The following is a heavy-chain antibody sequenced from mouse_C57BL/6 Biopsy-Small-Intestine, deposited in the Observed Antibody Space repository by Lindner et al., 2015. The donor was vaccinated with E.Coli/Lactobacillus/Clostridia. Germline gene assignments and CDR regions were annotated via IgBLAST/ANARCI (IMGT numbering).Heavy chain of an antibody. V-gene: IGHV1-72*04. CDR3: AREMGYFDL. CDR2: AGPSGTGS. Sequence: SVKVSCKSSGYIFTSYWMHWVRQAPGQGLEWMGRAGPSGTGSTYAQKFQGRVTMTSDTSTSTVYMELSSLTSEDTAVYYCAREMGYFDLWGRGTLVTVSS. J-gene: IGHJ1*01. CDR1: GYIFTSYW.